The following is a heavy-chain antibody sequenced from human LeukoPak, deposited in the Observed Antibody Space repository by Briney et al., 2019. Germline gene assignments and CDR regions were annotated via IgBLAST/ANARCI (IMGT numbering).Heavy chain of an antibody. J-gene: IGHJ4*02. V-gene: IGHV3-21*01. CDR1: GFTFSSYS. D-gene: IGHD3-22*01. Sequence: RGSLRLSCAASGFTFSSYSMNWVRHGPGEGLEWVSSISSSSSYIYYADSVKGRFTISRDNAKNSLYLQMNSLRAEDTAVYYCASRIGSYYDSSGYPGYFDYWGQGTMVTVSS. CDR3: ASRIGSYYDSSGYPGYFDY. CDR2: ISSSSSYI.